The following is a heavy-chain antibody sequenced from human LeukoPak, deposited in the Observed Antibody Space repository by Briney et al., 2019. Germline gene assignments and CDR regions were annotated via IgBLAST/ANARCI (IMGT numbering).Heavy chain of an antibody. CDR1: GASIHNSGGYT. J-gene: IGHJ4*02. Sequence: ASETPSLTCAVSGASIHNSGGYTWSWIRQAPGKDLEWMGYIYHSGPAISNPSLRSRLTISVDKSMNQSSLKLTSLTAADTAIYYCARDYWGDYHDRSRAPYFDSWGQGILVTVSS. CDR2: IYHSGPA. CDR3: ARDYWGDYHDRSRAPYFDS. D-gene: IGHD3-22*01. V-gene: IGHV4-30-2*01.